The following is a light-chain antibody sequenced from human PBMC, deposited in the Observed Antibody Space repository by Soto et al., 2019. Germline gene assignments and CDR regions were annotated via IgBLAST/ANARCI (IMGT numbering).Light chain of an antibody. CDR1: SSNIGSSY. CDR3: AAWDDSLSAWV. V-gene: IGLV1-47*01. CDR2: KDN. Sequence: QSVLTQPPSASGTPGQRVTIYCSGSSSNIGSSYVYWYQQVPGTAPKLLIYKDNQRPSGVTDRFSGSKSGTSASLAISGLRSEDEADYYCAAWDDSLSAWVFGGGTKLTVL. J-gene: IGLJ3*02.